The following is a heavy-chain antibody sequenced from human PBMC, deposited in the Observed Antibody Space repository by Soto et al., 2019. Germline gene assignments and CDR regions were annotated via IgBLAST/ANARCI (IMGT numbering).Heavy chain of an antibody. J-gene: IGHJ4*02. CDR3: ARPPLAGYSIHFDI. D-gene: IGHD2-15*01. Sequence: GESLKISCKGSGYSFPTHWIGWVRQMPGKGLEFMGIIYPRDSDTRYSPSFQDQVTISVDKSINTAYLQWNSLRPSDTAIYYCARPPLAGYSIHFDIWGQGTLVTVSS. V-gene: IGHV5-51*01. CDR2: IYPRDSDT. CDR1: GYSFPTHW.